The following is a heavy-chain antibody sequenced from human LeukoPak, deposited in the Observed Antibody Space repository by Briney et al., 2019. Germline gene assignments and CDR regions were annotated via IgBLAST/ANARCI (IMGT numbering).Heavy chain of an antibody. D-gene: IGHD3-16*02. J-gene: IGHJ6*03. V-gene: IGHV4-39*01. CDR1: GDSITGYY. CDR2: IYYTGNT. Sequence: SETLSLTCSVSGDSITGYYWGWIRQPPGKGLEWIGNIYYTGNTYYNSSLKNRVTISLDTSKNQFSLKLSSVTAADTAVYYCARHIGGRYYYYYMDVWGKGTTVTISS. CDR3: ARHIGGRYYYYYMDV.